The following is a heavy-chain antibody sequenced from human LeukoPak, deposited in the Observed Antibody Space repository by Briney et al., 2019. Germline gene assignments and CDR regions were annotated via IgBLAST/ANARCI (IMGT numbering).Heavy chain of an antibody. CDR2: ISYDGSNE. J-gene: IGHJ4*02. Sequence: PGRSLRLSCAASVLTFSYYTMHWVRQAPGKGLEWVAVISYDGSNEYYADSVKGGFTITRDNSKDTLFLQMNSLRVKDTAVYHCARVLNSYDSSGYYFSYWGQGTLVTVSS. CDR1: VLTFSYYT. CDR3: ARVLNSYDSSGYYFSY. D-gene: IGHD3-22*01. V-gene: IGHV3-30-3*01.